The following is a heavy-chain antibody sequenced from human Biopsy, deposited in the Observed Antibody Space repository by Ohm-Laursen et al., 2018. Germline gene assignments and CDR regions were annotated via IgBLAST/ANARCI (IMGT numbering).Heavy chain of an antibody. CDR2: IYYSGTT. CDR3: ARDDAVTVIRGLYY. CDR1: GGSISSYY. D-gene: IGHD2-21*02. Sequence: DTLSLTCIVSGGSISSYYWNWIRQPPGQGLERIGYIYYSGTTDYSPSLKSRVTISIDKSKNQFFLKLSSVTAEDTAVYYCARDDAVTVIRGLYYWGQGALVTVSS. J-gene: IGHJ4*02. V-gene: IGHV4-59*07.